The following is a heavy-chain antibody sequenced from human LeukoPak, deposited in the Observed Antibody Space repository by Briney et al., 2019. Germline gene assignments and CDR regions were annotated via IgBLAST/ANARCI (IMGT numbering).Heavy chain of an antibody. CDR1: GFTFSSYW. CDR3: ARSKSSSSPNFDY. J-gene: IGHJ4*02. V-gene: IGHV3-7*01. D-gene: IGHD6-6*01. CDR2: IKQDGSEK. Sequence: PGGSLRLSCAASGFTFSSYWMSWVRQAPGKGLEWVANIKQDGSEKYYVDSVKGRFTISRDNAKNSLYLQMNSLRAEDTAVYYCARSKSSSSPNFDYWGQGTLVTVSS.